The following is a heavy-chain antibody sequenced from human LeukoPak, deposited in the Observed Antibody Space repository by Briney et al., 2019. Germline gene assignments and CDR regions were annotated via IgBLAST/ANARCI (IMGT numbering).Heavy chain of an antibody. CDR3: ARRSEFGVLYYMDV. Sequence: GGSLRLSCAASGFTFSTYSMNWVRQAPGKGLEWDSYISGSSGTIYYADSVKGRFTISRDNAKNSLYLQMNSLRAEDTAVYYCARRSEFGVLYYMDVRGKGTTVTVSS. J-gene: IGHJ6*03. CDR1: GFTFSTYS. D-gene: IGHD3-16*01. CDR2: ISGSSGTI. V-gene: IGHV3-48*01.